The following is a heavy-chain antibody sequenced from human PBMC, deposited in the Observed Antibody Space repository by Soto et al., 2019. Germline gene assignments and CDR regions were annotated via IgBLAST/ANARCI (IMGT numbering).Heavy chain of an antibody. J-gene: IGHJ4*02. CDR1: GGSISSGGYY. V-gene: IGHV4-31*03. D-gene: IGHD3-3*01. CDR2: IYYSGST. CDR3: ARVRKESVTIFGVVIRYYFDY. Sequence: SETLSLTCTVSGGSISSGGYYWSWIRQHPGKGLEWIGYIYYSGSTYYNPSLKSRVTISVDTSKNQFSLKLSSVTAADTAVYYCARVRKESVTIFGVVIRYYFDYWGQGTLVTVSS.